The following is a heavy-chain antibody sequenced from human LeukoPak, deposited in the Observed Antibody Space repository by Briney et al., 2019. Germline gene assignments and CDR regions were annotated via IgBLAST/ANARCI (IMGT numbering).Heavy chain of an antibody. V-gene: IGHV3-11*01. Sequence: GGSLRLSCAASGFTFSDYYMSWIRQAPGKGLEWVSYISSSGSTIYYADSVKGRFTISRDNAKDSLYLQINSLRAEDTAVYYCARDRDYSSSCPDYWGQGTLVTVSS. CDR2: ISSSGSTI. D-gene: IGHD6-13*01. J-gene: IGHJ4*02. CDR1: GFTFSDYY. CDR3: ARDRDYSSSCPDY.